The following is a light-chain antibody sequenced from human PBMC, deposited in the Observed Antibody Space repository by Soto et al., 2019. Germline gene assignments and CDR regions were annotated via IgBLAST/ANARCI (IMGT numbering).Light chain of an antibody. CDR1: QGITND. CDR2: DAS. J-gene: IGKJ2*01. V-gene: IGKV1-6*01. CDR3: LQDYNYPRT. Sequence: AIQMTQSPSSLSASVGDRVTITCRASQGITNDLGWYQQKPGKAPNLLIYDASRLQSGVSSRFSGSGSGTDFTPTISNLQPEDFATYYCLQDYNYPRTFGQGTRLEIK.